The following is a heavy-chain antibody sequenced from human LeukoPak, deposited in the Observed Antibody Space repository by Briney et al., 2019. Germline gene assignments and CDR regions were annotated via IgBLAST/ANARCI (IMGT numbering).Heavy chain of an antibody. Sequence: ASVKVSCKASGYTFTSYGISWVRQAPGQGLEWMGWISACNGNTNYAQKLQGRVTMTTDTSTSTAYMELRSLRSDDTAVYYCARVKKGYSYGTAFDYWGQGTLVTVSS. CDR1: GYTFTSYG. V-gene: IGHV1-18*01. D-gene: IGHD5-18*01. CDR3: ARVKKGYSYGTAFDY. J-gene: IGHJ4*02. CDR2: ISACNGNT.